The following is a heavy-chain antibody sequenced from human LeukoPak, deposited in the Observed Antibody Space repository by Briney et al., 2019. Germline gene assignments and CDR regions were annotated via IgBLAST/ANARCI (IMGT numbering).Heavy chain of an antibody. CDR2: IWYDGSNK. D-gene: IGHD3-10*01. CDR3: ARDPGQYYFDY. CDR1: GFTFSSYG. V-gene: IGHV3-33*01. Sequence: GGSLRLSCAASGFTFSSYGMHWVRQAPGKGLEWVAVIWYDGSNKYYADSVKGRFPISRDNSKNTLYLQMNSLRAEDTAVYYCARDPGQYYFDYWGQGTLVTVSS. J-gene: IGHJ4*02.